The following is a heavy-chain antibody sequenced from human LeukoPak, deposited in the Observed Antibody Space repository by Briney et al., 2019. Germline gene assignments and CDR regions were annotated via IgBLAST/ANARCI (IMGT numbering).Heavy chain of an antibody. CDR2: ISGSSSMT. D-gene: IGHD3-22*01. V-gene: IGHV3-23*01. CDR3: AKTGDYFDSTDYYRPDAFDI. Sequence: GGSLRLSCAGSGITFRIYAMTWVRQAPGKGLEWVSAISGSSSMTYYADSVKGRFTISRDKSNNTLYLQMNSLRAEDTALYYCAKTGDYFDSTDYYRPDAFDIWGQGTMVTVSS. CDR1: GITFRIYA. J-gene: IGHJ3*02.